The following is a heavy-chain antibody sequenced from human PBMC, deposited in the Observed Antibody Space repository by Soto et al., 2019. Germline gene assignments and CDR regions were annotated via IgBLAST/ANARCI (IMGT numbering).Heavy chain of an antibody. J-gene: IGHJ4*02. Sequence: GGSLRLSCAASGFTFSSYSMNWVRQAPGKGLEWVSYISSSSSTIYYADSVKGRFTISRDNAKNSLYLQMNSLRAEDTAVYFCARINSYYYDSTVYYDDWGQGTLVTVSS. CDR3: ARINSYYYDSTVYYDD. CDR2: ISSSSSTI. D-gene: IGHD3-22*01. CDR1: GFTFSSYS. V-gene: IGHV3-48*01.